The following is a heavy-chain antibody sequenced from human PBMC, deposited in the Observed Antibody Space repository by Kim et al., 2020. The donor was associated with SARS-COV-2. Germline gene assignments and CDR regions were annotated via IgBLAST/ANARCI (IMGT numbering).Heavy chain of an antibody. CDR1: GGSISSYY. CDR2: IYYSGST. CDR3: ASWPYYYDSSGYYYAPHV. J-gene: IGHJ6*02. V-gene: IGHV4-59*01. D-gene: IGHD3-22*01. Sequence: SETLSLTCTVSGGSISSYYWSWIRQPPGKGLEWIGYIYYSGSTNYNPSLKSRVTISVDTSKNQFSLKLSSVTAADTAVYYCASWPYYYDSSGYYYAPHVWGQGTTVTVSS.